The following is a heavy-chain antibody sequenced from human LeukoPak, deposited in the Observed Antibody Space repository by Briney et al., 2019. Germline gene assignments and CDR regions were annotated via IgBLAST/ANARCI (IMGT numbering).Heavy chain of an antibody. CDR2: ISYDGSNK. D-gene: IGHD3-22*01. Sequence: GRSLRLSCAASGFTFSSYAMHWVRQAPGKGLEWVAVISYDGSNKYYADSVKGRFTISRDNSKNTLYLQMNSLRAEDTAVYYCAREVDSSGYYLKGPFGYWGQGTLVTVSS. CDR3: AREVDSSGYYLKGPFGY. V-gene: IGHV3-30-3*01. CDR1: GFTFSSYA. J-gene: IGHJ4*02.